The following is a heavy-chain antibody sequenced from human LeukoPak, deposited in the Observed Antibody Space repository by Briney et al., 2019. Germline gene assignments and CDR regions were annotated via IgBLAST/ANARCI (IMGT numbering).Heavy chain of an antibody. CDR1: GVTVSSNY. CDR2: ICSCGST. J-gene: IGHJ6*02. Sequence: GGSLRLSCAASGVTVSSNYMSWVRKAPGKGLERVSVICSCGSTYYADSVKGRFTISRDNSKNTLYLQMNSLRAEDTAVYYCARDSVRGVIPYYYGMDVWGQGTTVTVSS. CDR3: ARDSVRGVIPYYYGMDV. V-gene: IGHV3-66*03. D-gene: IGHD3-10*01.